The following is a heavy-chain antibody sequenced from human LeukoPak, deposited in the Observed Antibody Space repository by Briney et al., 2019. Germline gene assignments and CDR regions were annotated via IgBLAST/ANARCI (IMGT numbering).Heavy chain of an antibody. Sequence: HPGRSLRLSCAASGFTFSDYAMHWVRQAPGEGLEWVAVVSYGGNNKYYADSAKGRFTISRDNSKNTLYLQLNSLRAEDTALYYCARAYPSGYDSTPCGYWGQGTLVTVSS. CDR3: ARAYPSGYDSTPCGY. CDR2: VSYGGNNK. V-gene: IGHV3-30*17. CDR1: GFTFSDYA. J-gene: IGHJ4*02. D-gene: IGHD5-12*01.